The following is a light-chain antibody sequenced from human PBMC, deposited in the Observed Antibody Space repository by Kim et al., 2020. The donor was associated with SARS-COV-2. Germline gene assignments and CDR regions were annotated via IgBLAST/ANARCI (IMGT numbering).Light chain of an antibody. V-gene: IGKV3-20*01. Sequence: EIVLTQSPGTLSLSPGERATLSCRTSQSVSSSYLAWYHQKPGQAPRLLIYGASSRATGIPDRFSGSGSGTNFTLTISRLEPEDFAVYFCQQYGSSLGQETNLE. J-gene: IGKJ2*01. CDR1: QSVSSSY. CDR2: GAS. CDR3: QQYGSS.